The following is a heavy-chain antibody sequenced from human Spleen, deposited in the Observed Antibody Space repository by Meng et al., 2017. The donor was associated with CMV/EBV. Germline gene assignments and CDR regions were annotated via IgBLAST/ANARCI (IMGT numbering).Heavy chain of an antibody. Sequence: SCQGSGSSFTNSWIAWVRQMPGKGLEWMGIIYPGDSDTRYSPSFQGQVTFSADKSVSTAYLQWTSLKASDTAMYYCARLRTAAGFDYWGQGTLVTVSS. D-gene: IGHD6-13*01. V-gene: IGHV5-51*01. J-gene: IGHJ4*02. CDR2: IYPGDSDT. CDR1: GSSFTNSW. CDR3: ARLRTAAGFDY.